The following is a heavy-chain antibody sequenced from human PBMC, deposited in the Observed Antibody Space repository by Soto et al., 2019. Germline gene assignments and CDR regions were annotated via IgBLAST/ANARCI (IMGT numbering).Heavy chain of an antibody. CDR2: IYYSGST. J-gene: IGHJ4*02. CDR3: ARMTGRTNYDFWSGSNSNFDY. D-gene: IGHD3-3*01. V-gene: IGHV4-39*01. CDR1: GGSISSSSYY. Sequence: PSETLSLTCTVSGGSISSSSYYWGWIRQPPGKGLEWIGSIYYSGSTYYNPSLKSRVTISVDTSKNQFSLKLSSVTAADTAVYYCARMTGRTNYDFWSGSNSNFDYWGQGTLVTVSS.